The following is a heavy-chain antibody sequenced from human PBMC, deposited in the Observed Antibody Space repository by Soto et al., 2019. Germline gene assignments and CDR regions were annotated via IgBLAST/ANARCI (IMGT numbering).Heavy chain of an antibody. J-gene: IGHJ5*02. CDR1: GFSLTTSGVG. D-gene: IGHD3-10*01. CDR2: IYWNDDK. V-gene: IGHV2-5*01. Sequence: LTCTFSGFSLTTSGVGVGWIRQPPGKALEWLALIYWNDDKLYSPSLKSRLTITKDTSKNQVVLTMTNMDPVDTATYYCAHRRGFGELLSWGQGSLVTVSS. CDR3: AHRRGFGELLS.